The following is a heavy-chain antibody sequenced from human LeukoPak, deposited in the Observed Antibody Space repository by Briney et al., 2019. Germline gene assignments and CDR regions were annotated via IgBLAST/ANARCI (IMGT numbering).Heavy chain of an antibody. Sequence: PSETLSLTCAVYGGSFSGYYWSWIRQPPGKGLEWIWEINHSGSTNYNPSLKSRVTISVDTSKNQFSLKLSSVTAADTAVYYCARDNYDILTGYHAYYFDYWGQGTLVTVSS. V-gene: IGHV4-34*01. CDR2: INHSGST. CDR1: GGSFSGYY. D-gene: IGHD3-9*01. CDR3: ARDNYDILTGYHAYYFDY. J-gene: IGHJ4*02.